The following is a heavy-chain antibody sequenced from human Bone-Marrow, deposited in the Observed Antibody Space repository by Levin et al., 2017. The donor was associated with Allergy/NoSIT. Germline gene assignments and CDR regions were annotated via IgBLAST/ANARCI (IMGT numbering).Heavy chain of an antibody. J-gene: IGHJ6*02. CDR2: ISGSNDRP. D-gene: IGHD1-7*01. V-gene: IGHV3-23*01. CDR1: GFTLSSYA. CDR3: ARISGITSFYYGMDV. Sequence: PGGSLRLSCAASGFTLSSYAMTWVRQAPGKGLEWVSLISGSNDRPYYADSVKGRFTISRDISKNTLYLQMNSLRAEDTAVYYCARISGITSFYYGMDVWGQGTTVTVSS.